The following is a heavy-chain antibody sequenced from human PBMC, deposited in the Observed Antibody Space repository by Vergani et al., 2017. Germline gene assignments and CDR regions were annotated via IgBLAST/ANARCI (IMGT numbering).Heavy chain of an antibody. CDR1: GFTFSSYG. CDR3: ARGSSSSGWLDY. D-gene: IGHD6-19*01. J-gene: IGHJ4*02. V-gene: IGHV3-30*03. CDR2: ISYDGRNK. Sequence: QVQLVESGGGVVQPGGSLRLSCAASGFTFSSYGMHWVRQAPGKGLEWVAVISYDGRNKYYADSVKGRFTISRDNSKNTLYLQMNSLRAEDTAVYCCARGSSSSGWLDYWGQGTLVTVSS.